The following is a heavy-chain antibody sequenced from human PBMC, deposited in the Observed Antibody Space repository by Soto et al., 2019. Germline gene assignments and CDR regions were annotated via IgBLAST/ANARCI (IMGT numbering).Heavy chain of an antibody. Sequence: PSETLSLTCTVSGASISSYYWSWIRQSPGKGLEWIAYIYHSGSTNYNPSLKSRVTISVDTSKNQFSLKLSSVTAADTGVYYCARYLNLGTYYTAVDYWGQGTLVTVSS. D-gene: IGHD3-10*01. V-gene: IGHV4-59*08. CDR1: GASISSYY. CDR2: IYHSGST. J-gene: IGHJ4*02. CDR3: ARYLNLGTYYTAVDY.